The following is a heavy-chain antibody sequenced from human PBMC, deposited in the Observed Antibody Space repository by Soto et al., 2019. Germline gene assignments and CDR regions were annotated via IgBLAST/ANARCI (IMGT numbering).Heavy chain of an antibody. D-gene: IGHD4-17*01. CDR3: ARAYGYYFDY. CDR2: IYYIGST. Sequence: QVQLQESGPGLVKPSETLSLTCTVSGGSISSYYWSWIRQPPGKGLEWIGYIYYIGSTNYTPSLTSRVTVSVDTSKAQFSLNLSSVTAADTAVYYCARAYGYYFDYWGQGTLVTVSS. V-gene: IGHV4-59*01. J-gene: IGHJ4*02. CDR1: GGSISSYY.